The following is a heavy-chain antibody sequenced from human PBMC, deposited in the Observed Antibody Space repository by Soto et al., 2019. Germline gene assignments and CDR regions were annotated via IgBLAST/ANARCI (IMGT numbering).Heavy chain of an antibody. D-gene: IGHD3-9*01. CDR1: GYTFTSYA. CDR3: TTDPYYDILTSAWTYLDY. Sequence: VASVKVSCKASGYTFTSYAMHLVRQAPGQRLEWMGWINAGNGNTKYSQKFQGRVTITRDTSASTAYMELNSLKTEDTGVYYCTTDPYYDILTSAWTYLDYWGQGTLVTV. V-gene: IGHV1-3*01. J-gene: IGHJ4*02. CDR2: INAGNGNT.